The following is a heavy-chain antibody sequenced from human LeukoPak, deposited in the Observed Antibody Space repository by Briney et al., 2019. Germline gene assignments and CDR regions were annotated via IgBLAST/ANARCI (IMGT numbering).Heavy chain of an antibody. J-gene: IGHJ4*02. CDR1: GFTFSGYA. D-gene: IGHD3-22*01. Sequence: GGSPRLSCAASGFTFSGYAMTWVRQAPGKRMEWVSSMSGRDDKTYYTDSAKGRFTISRDNSRNTLYLQMNSLRAEDTALYYCARVAYDSYGHYYHAYFDYWGQGTMVAVSS. V-gene: IGHV3-23*01. CDR3: ARVAYDSYGHYYHAYFDY. CDR2: MSGRDDKT.